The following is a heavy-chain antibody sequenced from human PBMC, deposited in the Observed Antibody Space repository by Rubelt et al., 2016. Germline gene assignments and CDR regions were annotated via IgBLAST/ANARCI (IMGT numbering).Heavy chain of an antibody. CDR3: AVWQTTVNTFDY. Sequence: FTDYWISWVRQKPGKGLEWMGRIDPSDSYTNYSPSFPGHVTFSTDKSFSTAYLQWSSLKASDTAMYYCAVWQTTVNTFDYWGQGTLVTVSS. CDR1: FTDYW. CDR2: IDPSDSYT. V-gene: IGHV5-10-1*01. J-gene: IGHJ4*02. D-gene: IGHD4-17*01.